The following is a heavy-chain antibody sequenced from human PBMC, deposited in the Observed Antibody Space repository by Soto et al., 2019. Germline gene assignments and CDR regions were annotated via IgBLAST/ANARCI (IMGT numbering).Heavy chain of an antibody. CDR3: ARGRYGDY. Sequence: GAEVKKPGASVKVSCKASGYTFTSYGITWVRQAPGQGLEWMGWISAHNGNTDYAQKLQGRVIVTRDTSTSTAYMELRSLISDDPAVYYCARGRYGDYWGQGALVTVSS. J-gene: IGHJ4*02. V-gene: IGHV1-18*01. CDR1: GYTFTSYG. CDR2: ISAHNGNT. D-gene: IGHD1-1*01.